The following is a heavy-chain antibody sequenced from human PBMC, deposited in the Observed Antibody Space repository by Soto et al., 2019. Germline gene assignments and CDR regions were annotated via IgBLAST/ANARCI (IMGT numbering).Heavy chain of an antibody. V-gene: IGHV4-34*01. CDR2: INHSGST. D-gene: IGHD3-10*01. CDR1: GGSFSGYD. Sequence: KPSETLSLTCAVYGGSFSGYDWSWIRQPPGKGLEWIGEINHSGSTNYNPSLKSRVTISVDTSKNQFSLKLSSVTAADSAVSYCARPLLDGSGSRGHDAFDIWGQGTMVTVSS. J-gene: IGHJ3*02. CDR3: ARPLLDGSGSRGHDAFDI.